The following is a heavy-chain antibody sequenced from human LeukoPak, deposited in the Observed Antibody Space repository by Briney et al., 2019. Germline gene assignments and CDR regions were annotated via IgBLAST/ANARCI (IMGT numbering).Heavy chain of an antibody. V-gene: IGHV4-34*01. Sequence: PSETLSLTCAVYGGSFSGYYWSWIRQPPGKGLEWIGEINHSGSTNYNPSLKSRVTISVDTSKNQFSLKLSSVTAADTAVYYCARLPRGWGQGTLVTVSS. J-gene: IGHJ4*02. CDR3: ARLPRG. CDR1: GGSFSGYY. D-gene: IGHD3-10*01. CDR2: INHSGST.